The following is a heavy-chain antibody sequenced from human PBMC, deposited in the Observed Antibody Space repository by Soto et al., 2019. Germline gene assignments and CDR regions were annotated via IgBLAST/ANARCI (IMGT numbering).Heavy chain of an antibody. CDR1: GFSLSTSGMR. J-gene: IGHJ4*02. V-gene: IGHV2-70*04. CDR3: ALGYLYYDSSGYYFDGY. Sequence: SGPTLVNPTQTLTLTCTFSGFSLSTSGMRVSWIRQPPGKALEWLARIDWDDDKFYSTSLKTRLTISKDTSKNQVVLTMTNMDPVDTATYYCALGYLYYDSSGYYFDGYWGQGTLVTVSS. D-gene: IGHD3-22*01. CDR2: IDWDDDK.